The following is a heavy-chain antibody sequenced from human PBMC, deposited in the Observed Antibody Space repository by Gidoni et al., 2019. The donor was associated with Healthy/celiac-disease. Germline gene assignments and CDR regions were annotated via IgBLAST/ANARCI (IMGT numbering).Heavy chain of an antibody. CDR1: GVTCSSYG. CDR2: ISYDGSNQ. J-gene: IGHJ6*02. D-gene: IGHD3-3*01. V-gene: IGHV3-30*18. CDR3: AKDRGITIFGVVISYYYGMDV. Sequence: QVQLVESGGGVVQPGRSMRPSCAASGVTCSSYGLHGGRQGPGKGLEWVAVISYDGSNQYFADSVKGRFTISRDNSKNTLYLQMNSLRAEDTAVYYCAKDRGITIFGVVISYYYGMDVWGQGTTVTVSS.